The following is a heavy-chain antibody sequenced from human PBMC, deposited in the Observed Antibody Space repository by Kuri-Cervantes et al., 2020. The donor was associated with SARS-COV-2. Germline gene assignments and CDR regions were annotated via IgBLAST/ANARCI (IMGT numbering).Heavy chain of an antibody. CDR3: ARDLGILTGYYSHYYYYYGMDV. J-gene: IGHJ6*02. V-gene: IGHV4-39*02. CDR1: GGSISSSSYY. D-gene: IGHD3-9*01. Sequence: SETLSLTCTVSGGSISSSSYYWGWIRQPPGKGLEWIGSIYYSGSTYYNPSLKSRVTISVDTSKNQFSLKLSSVTAADTAVYYCARDLGILTGYYSHYYYYYGMDVWGQGTTVTVSS. CDR2: IYYSGST.